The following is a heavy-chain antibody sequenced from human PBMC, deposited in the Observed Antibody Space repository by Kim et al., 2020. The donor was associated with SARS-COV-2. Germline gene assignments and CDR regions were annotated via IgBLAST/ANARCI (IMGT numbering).Heavy chain of an antibody. J-gene: IGHJ3*02. Sequence: GGSLRLSCAASGFRVSDSGMHWVRQAPGKGLEWVAVISYHGRDKDYEDSVKGRFTVSKDRSKNTVYLEMNSLRPDDTAVSYYMKVFGHGDKFAFDIWGEG. D-gene: IGHD3-10*02. CDR2: ISYHGRDK. CDR3: MKVFGHGDKFAFDI. CDR1: GFRVSDSG. V-gene: IGHV3-30*18.